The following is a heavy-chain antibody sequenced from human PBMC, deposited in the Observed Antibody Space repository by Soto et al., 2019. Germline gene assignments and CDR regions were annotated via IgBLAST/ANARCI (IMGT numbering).Heavy chain of an antibody. Sequence: QVQLVESGGGVVQPGTSLKLSCATSGFIFTSFGMHWLRQAPGKGLEWVAVISYDGIDENYADSVKGRFAISRDKSKSTVYPHMNTLRVEDTAVYYCAKDFREMATGAPDVSWARGTLVTVSS. CDR3: AKDFREMATGAPDVS. CDR2: ISYDGIDE. V-gene: IGHV3-30*18. J-gene: IGHJ4*02. CDR1: GFIFTSFG.